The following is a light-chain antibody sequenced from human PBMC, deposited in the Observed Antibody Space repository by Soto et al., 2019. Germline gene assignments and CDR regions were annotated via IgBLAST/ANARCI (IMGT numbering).Light chain of an antibody. CDR3: QQRSNWLWT. CDR1: QSVSSY. J-gene: IGKJ1*01. V-gene: IGKV3-11*01. Sequence: EMVLTPSPDTHSFSPWERSTLYFRASQSVSSYLAWYQQKPGQAPRLLIYDASNRATGIPARFSGSGSGTDFTLTIISLEPEDFAVYYCQQRSNWLWTFGQGTKVDIK. CDR2: DAS.